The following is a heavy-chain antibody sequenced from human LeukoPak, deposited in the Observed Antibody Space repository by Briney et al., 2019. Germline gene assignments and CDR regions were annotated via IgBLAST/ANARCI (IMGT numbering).Heavy chain of an antibody. CDR1: GGTFSSYA. Sequence: ASVKVSCKASGGTFSSYAISWVRQAPGQGLEWMGGIIPIFGTANYAQKFQGRVTITADESTSTAYMELSSLRSEDTAVYYCARGPERLVRDGLDYWGLGTLVTVSS. CDR3: ARGPERLVRDGLDY. V-gene: IGHV1-69*13. CDR2: IIPIFGTA. D-gene: IGHD6-13*01. J-gene: IGHJ4*02.